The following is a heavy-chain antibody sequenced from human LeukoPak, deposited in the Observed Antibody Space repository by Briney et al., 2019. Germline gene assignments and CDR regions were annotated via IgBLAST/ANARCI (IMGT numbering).Heavy chain of an antibody. CDR2: IKQDGSEK. V-gene: IGHV3-7*01. D-gene: IGHD3-16*01. J-gene: IGHJ4*02. CDR3: ARGGGSPDY. Sequence: GGSLRLSCAASGFTFTTYYMSWVRQAPGKGLEWVANIKQDGSEKYYVDSVKGRSTISRDNAKNSLYLQMNSLRAEDTAVYHCARGGGSPDYWGQGTLVTVSS. CDR1: GFTFTTYY.